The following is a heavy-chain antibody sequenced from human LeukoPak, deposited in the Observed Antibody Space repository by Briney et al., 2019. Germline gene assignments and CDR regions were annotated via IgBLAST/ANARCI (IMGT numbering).Heavy chain of an antibody. V-gene: IGHV3-23*01. Sequence: PGRSLRLSCAASGFTFSSYAMSWVRQAPGKGLEWVSAISGSGGSTYYADSVKGRFTISRDNSKNTLYLQMNNLRAEDTAVYYCARDLTATSPYSSDWNTLFDYWGQGTLVTVSS. CDR3: ARDLTATSPYSSDWNTLFDY. CDR1: GFTFSSYA. D-gene: IGHD6-19*01. CDR2: ISGSGGST. J-gene: IGHJ4*02.